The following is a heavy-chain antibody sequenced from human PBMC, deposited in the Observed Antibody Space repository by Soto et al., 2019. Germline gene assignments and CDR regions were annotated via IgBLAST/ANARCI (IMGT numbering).Heavy chain of an antibody. CDR2: TYYRSKWYN. D-gene: IGHD2-2*01. CDR3: AGIVVVPAASADAFDI. V-gene: IGHV6-1*01. Sequence: QVQLQQSGPGLVKPSQTLSLTCAISGDSVSSNSAAWNWIRQSPSRGLEWLGRTYYRSKWYNDYAVSVKSRITISPDTSKNQFSLQLNSVTPEDTAVYYCAGIVVVPAASADAFDIWGQGTMVTVSS. J-gene: IGHJ3*02. CDR1: GDSVSSNSAA.